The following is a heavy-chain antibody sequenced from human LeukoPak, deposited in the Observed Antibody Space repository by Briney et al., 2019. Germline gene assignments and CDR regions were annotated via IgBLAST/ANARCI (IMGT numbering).Heavy chain of an antibody. CDR1: GGSISSSSYY. J-gene: IGHJ3*02. V-gene: IGHV4-39*07. D-gene: IGHD6-13*01. CDR3: AREAAASDAFDI. Sequence: KPSETLSLTCTVSGGSISSSSYYWGWIRQPPGKGLEWIGRIYYSGSTYYNPSLKSRVTISVDTSKNQFSLKLSSVTAADTAVYYCAREAAASDAFDIWGQGTMVTVSS. CDR2: IYYSGST.